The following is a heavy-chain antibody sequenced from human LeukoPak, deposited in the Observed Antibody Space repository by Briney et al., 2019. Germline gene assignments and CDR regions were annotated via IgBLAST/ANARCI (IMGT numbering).Heavy chain of an antibody. V-gene: IGHV4-34*01. CDR2: INHSGST. CDR1: GGSFSGYY. CDR3: ARDGRGLDY. D-gene: IGHD3-10*01. J-gene: IGHJ4*02. Sequence: SETLSLTCAVYGGSFSGYYWSWIRQPPGKGLEWIGEINHSGSTNYNPTLKSRVTISVDTSKNQLSLKLSSVTAADTAVYYCARDGRGLDYWGQGTLVTVSS.